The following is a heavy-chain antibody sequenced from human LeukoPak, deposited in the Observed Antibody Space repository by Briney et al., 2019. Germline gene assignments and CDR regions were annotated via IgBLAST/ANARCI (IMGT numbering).Heavy chain of an antibody. Sequence: SQTLSLTCAISGDSVSSNRAAWNWIRQSPSRGLEWLGRTYYRSKWYHDYAVSVKSRITINPDTSKNQFSLQLNSVTPEDTAVYYCARDSLYCSSTSCYRVPFDYWGQGTLVTVSS. V-gene: IGHV6-1*01. D-gene: IGHD2-2*02. J-gene: IGHJ4*02. CDR3: ARDSLYCSSTSCYRVPFDY. CDR2: TYYRSKWYH. CDR1: GDSVSSNRAA.